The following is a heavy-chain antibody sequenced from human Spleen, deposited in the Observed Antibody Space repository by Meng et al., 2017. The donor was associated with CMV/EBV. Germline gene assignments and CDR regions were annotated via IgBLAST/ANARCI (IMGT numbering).Heavy chain of an antibody. CDR3: ARGIVGATVNFDY. D-gene: IGHD1-26*01. V-gene: IGHV1-18*04. CDR2: INPYSGYT. J-gene: IGHJ4*02. CDR1: GYTFTGYY. Sequence: ASVKVSCKASGYTFTGYYMHWVRQAPGQGLEWMGWINPYSGYTNYAQRLQGRVTMTTDTSTSTAYMELRSLRSDDTAVYYCARGIVGATVNFDYWGQGTLVTVSS.